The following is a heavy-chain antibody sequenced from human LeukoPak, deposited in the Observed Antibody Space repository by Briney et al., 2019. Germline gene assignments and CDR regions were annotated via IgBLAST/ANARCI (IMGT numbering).Heavy chain of an antibody. V-gene: IGHV4-34*01. Sequence: SETLSLTCAVYGGSFSGYYWSWIRQPPGKGLEWIGEINHSGSTNYNPSLKSRVTISVDTSKNQFSLKLSSVTAADTAVYYCARGRGYNPHWGQGTLVTVSS. CDR1: GGSFSGYY. D-gene: IGHD1-14*01. CDR3: ARGRGYNPH. CDR2: INHSGST. J-gene: IGHJ4*02.